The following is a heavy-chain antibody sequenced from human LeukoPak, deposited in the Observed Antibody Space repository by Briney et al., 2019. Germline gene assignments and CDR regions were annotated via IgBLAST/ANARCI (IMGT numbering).Heavy chain of an antibody. V-gene: IGHV3-21*01. D-gene: IGHD3-10*02. CDR2: ISSSGSYI. Sequence: GGSLRLSCAASGFTFSNYSMNWVRQAPGKGLEWVSSISSSGSYIYYADSVKGRFTISRDNARNSLFLQMSTMRAEDTAVYYCAELGITMIGGVWGKGTTVTISS. CDR1: GFTFSNYS. CDR3: AELGITMIGGV. J-gene: IGHJ6*04.